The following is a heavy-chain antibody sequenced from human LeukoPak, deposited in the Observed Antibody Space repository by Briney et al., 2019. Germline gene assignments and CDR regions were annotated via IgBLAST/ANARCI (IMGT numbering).Heavy chain of an antibody. D-gene: IGHD3-10*01. CDR2: ISGSGGST. CDR3: ASSPKAGVFYKFDY. CDR1: GFTFSSYG. V-gene: IGHV3-23*01. Sequence: GGSLRLSCAASGFTFSSYGMSWVRQAPGKGLEWVSAISGSGGSTYYADSVKGRFTISRDNSKNTLYLQMNSLRAEDTAVYYCASSPKAGVFYKFDYWGQGTLVTVSS. J-gene: IGHJ4*02.